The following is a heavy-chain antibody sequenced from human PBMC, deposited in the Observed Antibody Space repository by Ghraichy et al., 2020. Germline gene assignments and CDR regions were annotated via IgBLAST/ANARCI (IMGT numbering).Heavy chain of an antibody. V-gene: IGHV3-23*01. J-gene: IGHJ6*02. CDR1: GFTFSSYA. Sequence: GGSLRLSCAASGFTFSSYAMSWVRQAPGKGLEWVSAISGSGGSTYYADSVKGRFTISRDNSKNTLYLQMNSLRAEDTAVYYCAKGRITMVRGLLLARGYYYYGMDVWGQGTTVTVSS. CDR3: AKGRITMVRGLLLARGYYYYGMDV. D-gene: IGHD3-10*01. CDR2: ISGSGGST.